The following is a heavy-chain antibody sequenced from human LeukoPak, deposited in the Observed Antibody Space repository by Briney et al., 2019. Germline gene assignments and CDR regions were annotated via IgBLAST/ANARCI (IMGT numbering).Heavy chain of an antibody. J-gene: IGHJ4*02. D-gene: IGHD5-18*01. CDR2: ITGNGATT. CDR1: GFTFSSYS. Sequence: GGSLRLSCAASGFTFSSYSMNWVRQAPGKGLEWVSGITGNGATTYYADSVKGRFTISRDNSRNTVYLQMNSLRAEDTAVYYCANDLGWIQLNLGRGQGTLVTVSS. V-gene: IGHV3-23*01. CDR3: ANDLGWIQLNLG.